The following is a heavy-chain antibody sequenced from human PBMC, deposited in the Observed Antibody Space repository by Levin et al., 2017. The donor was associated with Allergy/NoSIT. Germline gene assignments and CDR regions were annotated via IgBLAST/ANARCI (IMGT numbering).Heavy chain of an antibody. CDR2: ISERGGTI. J-gene: IGHJ4*02. D-gene: IGHD2/OR15-2a*01. V-gene: IGHV3-23*01. CDR1: GFNFKTYA. Sequence: GGSLRLSCVGSGFNFKTYAMSWVRQAAGKGLECVSVISERGGTIYYAESVKGRFTISRDNSKNTVYLQMNSLRVADTAIYFCTRGGSMTWGQGTLVTVSS. CDR3: TRGGSMT.